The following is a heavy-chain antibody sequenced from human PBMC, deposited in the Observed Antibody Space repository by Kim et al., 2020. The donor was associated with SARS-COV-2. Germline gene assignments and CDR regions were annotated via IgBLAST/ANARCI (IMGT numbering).Heavy chain of an antibody. CDR2: INYNSGRI. V-gene: IGHV3-9*01. CDR3: VKARLTDSNWLYP. J-gene: IGHJ5*02. D-gene: IGHD6-25*01. CDR1: GFSFDDSA. Sequence: GGSLRLSCAASGFSFDDSAMHWVRQAPGKGLEWVSGINYNSGRIGYADSVKGRLTISRDNAKKSPYLQMNSLRDEDTALYYGVKARLTDSNWLYPWGHGT.